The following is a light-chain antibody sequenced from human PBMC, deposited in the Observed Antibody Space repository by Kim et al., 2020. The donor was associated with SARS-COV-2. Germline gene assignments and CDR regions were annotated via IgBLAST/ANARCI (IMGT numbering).Light chain of an antibody. CDR2: KTS. J-gene: IGKJ4*01. CDR1: QSISPW. Sequence: DIQMTQSPSTLSASVGDRVTITCRASQSISPWLAWYQQKPGRAPKILISKTSSLESGVPSRFSGSGSGTEFTLTISSLQPDDSATYHCQQYDTYSTFGGGTKLEI. V-gene: IGKV1-5*03. CDR3: QQYDTYST.